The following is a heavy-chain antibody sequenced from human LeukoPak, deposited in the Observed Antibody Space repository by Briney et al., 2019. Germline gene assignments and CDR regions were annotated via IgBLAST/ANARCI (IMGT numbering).Heavy chain of an antibody. D-gene: IGHD2-2*01. V-gene: IGHV4-39*01. CDR1: GGSISSSSYY. CDR3: ARHEAVVPAATDY. J-gene: IGHJ4*02. Sequence: SETLSLTCTVSGGSISSSSYYWGWIRQPPGKGLEWVGSIYYSGSTYYNPSLKSRVTISVDTSKNQFSLKLSSVTAADTAVYYCARHEAVVPAATDYWGQGTLVTVSS. CDR2: IYYSGST.